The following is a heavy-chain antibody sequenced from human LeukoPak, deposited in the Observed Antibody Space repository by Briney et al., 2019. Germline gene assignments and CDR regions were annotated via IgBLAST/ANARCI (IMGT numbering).Heavy chain of an antibody. Sequence: GGSLRLSCAASGFTFSSYSINWVRQAPGKGLEWVSSISSSSSYIYYADSVKGRFTISRDNAKNSLYPQMNSLRAEDTAMYYCARDPHSSGWYGGAEYFQHWGQGTLVTVSS. CDR2: ISSSSSYI. CDR3: ARDPHSSGWYGGAEYFQH. D-gene: IGHD6-19*01. J-gene: IGHJ1*01. V-gene: IGHV3-21*01. CDR1: GFTFSSYS.